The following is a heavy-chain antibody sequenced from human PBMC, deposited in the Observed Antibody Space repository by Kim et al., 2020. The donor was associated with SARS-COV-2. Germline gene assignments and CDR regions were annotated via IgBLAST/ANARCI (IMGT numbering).Heavy chain of an antibody. V-gene: IGHV3-48*02. CDR2: ISGSGGSI. J-gene: IGHJ1*01. D-gene: IGHD4-17*01. CDR3: ARAYGSTDEFFRI. Sequence: GGSLRLSCAASGFTFSSYDISWVRQAPGKGLEWVSYISGSGGSIYYADSVKGRFTISRDKAKNSLYLQMNSLRDEDTAMYYCARAYGSTDEFFRICGQGT. CDR1: GFTFSSYD.